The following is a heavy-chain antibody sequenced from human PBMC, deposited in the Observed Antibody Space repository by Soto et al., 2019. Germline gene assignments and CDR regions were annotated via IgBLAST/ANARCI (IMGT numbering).Heavy chain of an antibody. CDR2: IKEDGSQK. J-gene: IGHJ4*02. CDR3: ARTGTTHF. D-gene: IGHD1-1*01. V-gene: IGHV3-7*01. CDR1: GFIFSDYW. Sequence: GGSLRLSCAASGFIFSDYWMSWARQTPGKGLEWVANIKEDGSQKYYADSVKGRFTISRDNAKNVLYLEMKYLSAEDTALYYSARTGTTHFWGQETLVTVCS.